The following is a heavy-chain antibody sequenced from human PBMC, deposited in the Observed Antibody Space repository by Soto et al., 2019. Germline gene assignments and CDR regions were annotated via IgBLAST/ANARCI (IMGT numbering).Heavy chain of an antibody. D-gene: IGHD3-3*01. J-gene: IGHJ5*02. CDR2: ISGSGGST. CDR1: GFTFSSYA. CDR3: AKDSSYXYFWSGSFLNWFDP. V-gene: IGHV3-23*01. Sequence: GGSLRLSCAASGFTFSSYAMSWVRQAPGKGLEWVSAISGSGGSTYYADSVKGRFTISRDNSKNTLYLQMNSLRAEDTAVYYSAKDSSYXYFWSGSFLNWFDPWGQGTLVTVSS.